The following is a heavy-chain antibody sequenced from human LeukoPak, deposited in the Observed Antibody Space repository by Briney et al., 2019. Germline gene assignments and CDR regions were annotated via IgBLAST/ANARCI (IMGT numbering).Heavy chain of an antibody. D-gene: IGHD6-19*01. CDR1: GYSFIRYW. V-gene: IGHV5-51*01. Sequence: GESLKISCQGSGYSFIRYWIGWVRQMPGKGLEWMGIIYPGDSDTRYSPSFQGQVTISADKSISTAYLQYSSLKASDTAMYYCATRAYSSSYGMDVWGQGTTVTVSS. CDR3: ATRAYSSSYGMDV. J-gene: IGHJ6*02. CDR2: IYPGDSDT.